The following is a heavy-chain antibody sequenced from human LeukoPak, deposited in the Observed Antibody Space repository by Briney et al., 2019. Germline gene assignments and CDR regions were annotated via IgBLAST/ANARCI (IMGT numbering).Heavy chain of an antibody. J-gene: IGHJ1*01. CDR2: ISGSGGST. CDR1: GFTFSSYA. Sequence: SGGSLSLSCAASGFTFSSYAMSWVRQAPGKGLEWVSAISGSGGSTYYADSVKGRFTISRDNSKNTLYLQMNSLRAEDTAVYYCAKARIAARPGYFQHWGQGTLVTVSS. V-gene: IGHV3-23*01. CDR3: AKARIAARPGYFQH. D-gene: IGHD6-6*01.